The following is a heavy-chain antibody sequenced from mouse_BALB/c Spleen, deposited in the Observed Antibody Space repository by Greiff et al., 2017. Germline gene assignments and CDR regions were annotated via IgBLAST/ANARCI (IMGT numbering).Heavy chain of an antibody. D-gene: IGHD2-14*01. J-gene: IGHJ2*01. V-gene: IGHV3-8*02. CDR2: ISYSGST. CDR3: ARRGGEVRRGYYFDY. CDR1: GDSITSGY. Sequence: EVQLQESGPSLVKPSQTLSLTCSVTGDSITSGYWNWIRKFPGNKLEYMGYISYSGSTYYNPSLKSRISITRDTSKNQYYLQLNSVTTEDTATYYCARRGGEVRRGYYFDYWGQGTTLTVSS.